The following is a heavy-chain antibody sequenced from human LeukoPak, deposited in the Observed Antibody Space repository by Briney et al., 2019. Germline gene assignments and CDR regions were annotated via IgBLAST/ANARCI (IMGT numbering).Heavy chain of an antibody. V-gene: IGHV3-30*04. D-gene: IGHD3-3*01. CDR1: GFTFSSYA. CDR2: ISYDGSNK. CDR3: ARDLIRFLEWEYYYGMDV. J-gene: IGHJ6*02. Sequence: GGSLRLSCAASGFTFSSYAMHWVRQAPGKGQEWVAVISYDGSNKYYADSVKGRFTISRDNSKNTLYLQMNSLRAEDTAVYYCARDLIRFLEWEYYYGMDVWGQGTTVTVSS.